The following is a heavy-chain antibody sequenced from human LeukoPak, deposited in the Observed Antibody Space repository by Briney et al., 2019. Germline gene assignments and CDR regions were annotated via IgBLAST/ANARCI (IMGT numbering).Heavy chain of an antibody. CDR1: GFTFSSYA. CDR2: ISSNGGST. CDR3: ARGGLLWFGELSGY. J-gene: IGHJ4*02. Sequence: GGSLRLSCAASGFTFSSYAMHWVRQAPGKGLEYVSVISSNGGSTYYANSVKGRFTISRGNSKNTLYLQMGSLRAEDMAVYYCARGGLLWFGELSGYWGQGTLVTVS. V-gene: IGHV3-64*01. D-gene: IGHD3-10*01.